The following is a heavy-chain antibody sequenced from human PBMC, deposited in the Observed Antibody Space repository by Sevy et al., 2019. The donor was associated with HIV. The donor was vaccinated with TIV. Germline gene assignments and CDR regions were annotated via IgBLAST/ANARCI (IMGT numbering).Heavy chain of an antibody. J-gene: IGHJ6*02. V-gene: IGHV3-30*04. CDR3: ARDRGPLWFGELLYGGYYYYYGMDV. D-gene: IGHD3-10*01. CDR2: IPYDGSNK. Sequence: GGSLRLSCAASGFTFSSYAMHRVRQAPGNGLEGGAVIPYDGSNKYYADSVKGRFTISRVNSKNTLYLQMNSLRAEDTAVYYCARDRGPLWFGELLYGGYYYYYGMDVWGQGTTVTVSS. CDR1: GFTFSSYA.